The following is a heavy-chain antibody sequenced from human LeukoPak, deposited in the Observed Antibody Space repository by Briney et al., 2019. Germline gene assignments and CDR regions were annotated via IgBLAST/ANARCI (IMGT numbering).Heavy chain of an antibody. CDR1: GYTFTSYG. CDR2: ISAYNGNT. CDR3: ARDCSGGSCYLYFDY. Sequence: GASVKVSCKASGYTFTSYGIGWVRQAPGQGLEWMGWISAYNGNTNYAQKLQGRVTMTTDTSTSTAYMELRSLRSDDTAVYYCARDCSGGSCYLYFDYWGQGTLVTVSS. V-gene: IGHV1-18*01. D-gene: IGHD2-15*01. J-gene: IGHJ4*02.